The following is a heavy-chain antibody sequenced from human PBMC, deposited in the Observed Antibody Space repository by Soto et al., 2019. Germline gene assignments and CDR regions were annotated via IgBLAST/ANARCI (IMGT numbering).Heavy chain of an antibody. V-gene: IGHV4-30-4*01. CDR1: GGSISSGNYY. Sequence: SETLSFTCSVSGGSISSGNYYWSWIRQAPGKGLEWIGYIYYNGNTYYNPSLESRATMSLDTSKKQFSLKLSSVTAADTAVYYCARAPSTYYYDISGYYYNWFDPWGQGTLVTVSS. CDR2: IYYNGNT. CDR3: ARAPSTYYYDISGYYYNWFDP. D-gene: IGHD3-22*01. J-gene: IGHJ5*02.